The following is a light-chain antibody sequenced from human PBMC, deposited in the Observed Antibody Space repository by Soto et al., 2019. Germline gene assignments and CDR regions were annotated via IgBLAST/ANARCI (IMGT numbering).Light chain of an antibody. J-gene: IGLJ1*01. CDR2: DVS. Sequence: HSALTQPPSFSGSPAQSATISCTGTSSDVGGYNYVSWYLQHPGKAPKVIIYDVSKRPSGVPDRFSGSKSCNTASLTISGLQSGDEADYYCCSFAGNYIYVFGTGTKVTV. CDR1: SSDVGGYNY. CDR3: CSFAGNYIYV. V-gene: IGLV2-11*01.